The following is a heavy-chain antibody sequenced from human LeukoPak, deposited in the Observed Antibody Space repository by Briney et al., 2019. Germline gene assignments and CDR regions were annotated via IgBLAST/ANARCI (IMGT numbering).Heavy chain of an antibody. CDR1: GYTLTELS. CDR2: FDPEDGET. J-gene: IGHJ4*02. Sequence: GASVKASCEVSGYTLTELSMHWVRQAPGKGLEWMGGFDPEDGETIYAQKFQGRVTMTEDTSTDTAYMELSSLRSEDTAVYYCATVGYYYDSSGYYTEYFDYWGQGTLVTVSS. V-gene: IGHV1-24*01. D-gene: IGHD3-22*01. CDR3: ATVGYYYDSSGYYTEYFDY.